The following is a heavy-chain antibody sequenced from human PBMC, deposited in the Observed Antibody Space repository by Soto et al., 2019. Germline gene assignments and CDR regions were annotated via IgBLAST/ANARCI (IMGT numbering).Heavy chain of an antibody. D-gene: IGHD5-12*01. CDR3: ARDHHRYSGYDYVDY. V-gene: IGHV3-11*05. Sequence: PGGSLRLSCAASGFTFIDYYMSWIRQAPWKGLEWVSYISSSSSYTNYADSVKGRFTISRDNAKNSLYLQMNSLRAEDAAVYYCARDHHRYSGYDYVDYWGQGTLVTVSS. CDR2: ISSSSSYT. J-gene: IGHJ4*02. CDR1: GFTFIDYY.